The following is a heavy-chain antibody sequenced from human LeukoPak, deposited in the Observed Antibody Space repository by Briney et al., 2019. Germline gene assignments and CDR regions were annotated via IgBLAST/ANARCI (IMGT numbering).Heavy chain of an antibody. CDR1: GGSISSYY. CDR2: IYYSGST. D-gene: IGHD6-6*01. V-gene: IGHV4-59*01. CDR3: ARDKYSSWRPFDY. J-gene: IGHJ4*02. Sequence: SETLSLTCTVSGGSISSYYWSWIRQPPGKGLEWIGYIYYSGSTNYNPSLKSRVTISVDTSKNQFSLKLSSVTAADTAVYYCARDKYSSWRPFDYWGQGTLVTVSS.